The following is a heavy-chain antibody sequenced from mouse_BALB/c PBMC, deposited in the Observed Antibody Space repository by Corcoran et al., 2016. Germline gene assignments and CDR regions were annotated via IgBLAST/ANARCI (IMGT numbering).Heavy chain of an antibody. J-gene: IGHJ4*01. CDR2: INTYTGEP. D-gene: IGHD6-1*01. Sequence: QNQLVQSGPQLKKPGEAAKISCKASAYTFTNYGMNWVKQAPGKGLKWMGWINTYTGEPTYADDFKGRFAFSLETSASTAYLQISNLKSEDTATYFGTREPYAMDYWGQGTSVTVSS. V-gene: IGHV9-3-1*01. CDR1: AYTFTNYG. CDR3: TREPYAMDY.